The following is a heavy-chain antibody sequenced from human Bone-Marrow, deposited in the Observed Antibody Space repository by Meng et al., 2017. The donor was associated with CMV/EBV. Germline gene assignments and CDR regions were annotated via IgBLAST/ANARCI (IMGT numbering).Heavy chain of an antibody. CDR2: IRSSTTYI. J-gene: IGHJ4*02. CDR3: AGTYSSPLDF. CDR1: GFTFSSYG. Sequence: GGSLRLSCAASGFTFSSYGMNWVRQAPGRGLEWVSSIRSSTTYIYYADSVKGRFTISRDNARNTLHLQMNSLRADDTAVYYCAGTYSSPLDFWGRGTLVTVSS. D-gene: IGHD3-22*01. V-gene: IGHV3-21*01.